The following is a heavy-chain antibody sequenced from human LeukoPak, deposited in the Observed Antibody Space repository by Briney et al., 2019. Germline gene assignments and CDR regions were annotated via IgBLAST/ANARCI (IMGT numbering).Heavy chain of an antibody. CDR3: AGAGIAVAGNAEYFQH. J-gene: IGHJ1*01. D-gene: IGHD6-19*01. CDR1: GYSFTSYW. Sequence: GESLESSFKGSGYSFTSYWISRVRQMPGKGLEWMGRIDPSDSYTNYSPSFQGHVTSSADKSISTAYLQWSSLKASDTAMYYCAGAGIAVAGNAEYFQHWGQATVATASS. V-gene: IGHV5-10-1*01. CDR2: IDPSDSYT.